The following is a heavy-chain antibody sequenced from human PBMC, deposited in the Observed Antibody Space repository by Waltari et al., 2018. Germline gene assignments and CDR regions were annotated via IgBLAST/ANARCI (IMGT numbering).Heavy chain of an antibody. D-gene: IGHD2-21*01. V-gene: IGHV3-23*04. CDR3: AKGFEDLLPFDH. Sequence: EVQLVESGGGLVQPGGSLRLSCAASGFTSFNYFISWVRQAPGKGLACISASSDGGFYTYYADSVEGRFTISIDSSKNTIYLQMNSLRVEDTALYYCAKGFEDLLPFDHWGQGTQVTVSS. CDR2: SSDGGFYT. CDR1: GFTSFNYF. J-gene: IGHJ4*02.